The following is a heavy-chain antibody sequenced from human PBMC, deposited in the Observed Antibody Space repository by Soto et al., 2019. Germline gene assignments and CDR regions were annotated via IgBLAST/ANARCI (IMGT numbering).Heavy chain of an antibody. V-gene: IGHV3-30-3*01. CDR1: GFTFSSYA. D-gene: IGHD6-13*01. CDR2: ISYDGSNK. CDR3: ARDRGSSSWYYYGMDV. J-gene: IGHJ6*01. Sequence: QVQLVESGGGVVQPGRSLRLSCAASGFTFSSYAMHWVRQAPGKGLEWVAVISYDGSNKYYADSVKGRFTISRDNSKNTLYLQMNSLRAEDTAVYYCARDRGSSSWYYYGMDVW.